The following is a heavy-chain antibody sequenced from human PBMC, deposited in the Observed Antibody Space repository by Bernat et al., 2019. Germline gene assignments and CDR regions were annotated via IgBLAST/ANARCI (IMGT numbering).Heavy chain of an antibody. V-gene: IGHV1-2*04. D-gene: IGHD6-13*01. CDR2: INPNSGGT. CDR3: ASGAAGVGGYYFDY. Sequence: QVQLVQSGAEVKKPGASVKVSCKASGYTFTGYYMHWVRQAPGQGLEWMGWINPNSGGTNYAQKFRGWFTMTRATSISPAYMELSRLRSDDPAVYYCASGAAGVGGYYFDYWGQGTLVTVSS. J-gene: IGHJ4*02. CDR1: GYTFTGYY.